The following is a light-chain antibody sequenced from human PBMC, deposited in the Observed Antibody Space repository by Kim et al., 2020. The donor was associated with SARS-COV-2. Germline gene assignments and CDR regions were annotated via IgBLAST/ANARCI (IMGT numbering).Light chain of an antibody. V-gene: IGLV3-9*01. J-gene: IGLJ3*02. CDR1: NIGGKD. CDR2: TDT. Sequence: SVALGQTARITCGENNIGGKDVLWYQQKPGQAPVLVIYTDTNRPSGIPERFSGSNSGNTATLTISRAQAGDEADYYCQVWDSSTWVFGGGTQLTVL. CDR3: QVWDSSTWV.